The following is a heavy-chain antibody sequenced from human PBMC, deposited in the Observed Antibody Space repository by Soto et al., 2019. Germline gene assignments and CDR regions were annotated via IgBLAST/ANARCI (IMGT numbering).Heavy chain of an antibody. D-gene: IGHD4-4*01. V-gene: IGHV3-23*01. J-gene: IGHJ4*02. Sequence: GGSLRLSCAASGFTFSSYAMSWVRQAPGKGLEWVSAISGSGGSTYYADSVKGRFTISRDNAKNSLYLQMNSLRAEDTAVYYCARAAFTSYSNYPYFDYWGQGTLVTVSS. CDR3: ARAAFTSYSNYPYFDY. CDR1: GFTFSSYA. CDR2: ISGSGGST.